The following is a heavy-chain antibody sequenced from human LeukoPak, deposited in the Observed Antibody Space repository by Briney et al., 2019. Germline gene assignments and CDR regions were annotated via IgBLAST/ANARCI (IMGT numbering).Heavy chain of an antibody. V-gene: IGHV1-69*04. D-gene: IGHD3-10*01. CDR3: ARRDYGSGSYYFDY. CDR2: IIPILGIA. Sequence: SVKVSCKASGGTFSSYAISWVRQAPGQGLEWMGRIIPILGIANYAQKFQGRVTITADKSTSTAYMELSSLRSEDTAVYYCARRDYGSGSYYFDYWGQGTLVTVSS. CDR1: GGTFSSYA. J-gene: IGHJ4*02.